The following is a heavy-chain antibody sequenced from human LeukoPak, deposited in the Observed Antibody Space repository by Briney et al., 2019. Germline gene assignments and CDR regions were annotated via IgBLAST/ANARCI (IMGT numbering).Heavy chain of an antibody. J-gene: IGHJ4*02. Sequence: GGSLGLSCAASGFTFSSYSMNWVRQAPGKGLEWVSSVSSSSSYIYYADSVKGRFTISRDNAKNSLYLQMNSLRAEDTAVYYCAKKGYYDGSGYYMYYFDHWGQGTLVTVSS. V-gene: IGHV3-21*01. D-gene: IGHD3-22*01. CDR2: VSSSSSYI. CDR3: AKKGYYDGSGYYMYYFDH. CDR1: GFTFSSYS.